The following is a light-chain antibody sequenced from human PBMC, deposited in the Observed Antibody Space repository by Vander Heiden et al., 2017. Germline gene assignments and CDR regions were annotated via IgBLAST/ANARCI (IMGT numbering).Light chain of an antibody. Sequence: QSALTQPPSVSGSPGQSVTISCTGTRSDVGSYNRVPWYQQSPGTAPKLMIYEVSNRPSGVPDRFSGSKSGNTASLTISGLQAEDEADYYCSLYTSSSTVVFGGGTKLTVL. J-gene: IGLJ3*02. CDR2: EVS. V-gene: IGLV2-18*01. CDR3: SLYTSSSTVV. CDR1: RSDVGSYNR.